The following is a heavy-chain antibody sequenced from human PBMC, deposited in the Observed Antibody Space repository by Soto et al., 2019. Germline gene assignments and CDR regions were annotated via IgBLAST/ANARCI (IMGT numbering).Heavy chain of an antibody. CDR1: GYTFTSYA. CDR3: ARDGHYDDSSGYYDKGPDPLPDAFDI. V-gene: IGHV1-3*01. D-gene: IGHD3-22*01. J-gene: IGHJ3*02. CDR2: INAGNGNT. Sequence: QVQLVQSGAEVKKPGASVKVSCKASGYTFTSYAMHWVRQAPGQRLEWMGWINAGNGNTKYSQKFQGRVTITRDTSASTAYRERSSLRSEDTAVYYRARDGHYDDSSGYYDKGPDPLPDAFDIWGQGTMVTVSS.